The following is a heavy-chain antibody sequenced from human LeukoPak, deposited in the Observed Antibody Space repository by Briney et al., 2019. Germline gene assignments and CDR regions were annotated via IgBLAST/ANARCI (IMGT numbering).Heavy chain of an antibody. V-gene: IGHV3-30-3*01. CDR1: GFTFSSYA. J-gene: IGHJ4*02. CDR2: ISYDGSNK. Sequence: PGGSPRLSCAASGFTFSSYAMHWVRQAPGKGLEWVAVISYDGSNKYYADSVKGRFTNSRDNSKDTLYLQMNSLRAEDTAVYYCARDQVRGGHDYWGQGTLVTVSS. CDR3: ARDQVRGGHDY. D-gene: IGHD2-2*01.